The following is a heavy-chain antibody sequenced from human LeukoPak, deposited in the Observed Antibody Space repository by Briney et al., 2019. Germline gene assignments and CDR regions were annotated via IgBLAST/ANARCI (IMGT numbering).Heavy chain of an antibody. J-gene: IGHJ3*02. Sequence: GGSLRLSCAASGFTFSSYAMSWVRQTPGKGLQWVSVIRDSGASTYYADSVKGRFTISRDNSKNTLYLQMNSLRAEDTAVYYCAKAGRSGWYPGWPFDIWGQGTMVTVSS. V-gene: IGHV3-23*01. CDR1: GFTFSSYA. CDR2: IRDSGAST. CDR3: AKAGRSGWYPGWPFDI. D-gene: IGHD6-19*01.